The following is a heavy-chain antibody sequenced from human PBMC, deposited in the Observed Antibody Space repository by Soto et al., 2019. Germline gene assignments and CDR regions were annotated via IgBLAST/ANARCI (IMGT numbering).Heavy chain of an antibody. CDR1: GSTFSSYA. CDR3: ARDSINIVVVTAKLTYYYYYGMDV. D-gene: IGHD2-21*02. Sequence: GASVKVSCKASGSTFSSYAISWVRQAPGQGLEWMGGIIPIFGTANYAQKFQGRVTITADESTSTAYMELSSLRSEDTAVYYCARDSINIVVVTAKLTYYYYYGMDVWGQGTTVTVSS. CDR2: IIPIFGTA. J-gene: IGHJ6*02. V-gene: IGHV1-69*13.